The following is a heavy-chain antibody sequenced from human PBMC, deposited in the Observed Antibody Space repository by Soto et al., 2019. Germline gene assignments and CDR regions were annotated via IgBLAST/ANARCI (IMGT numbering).Heavy chain of an antibody. CDR2: IYYTGST. Sequence: VQLQESGPGLVKPSETLSLTCTVSGGSISSYYWSWIRQPPGKGLEWIGYIYYTGSTNYNPSLKSRVTLTVDTSKHLFSLKLSSVAAADTAVYYCARFKLELRGFDYCGQRTLVTVSS. J-gene: IGHJ4*02. CDR3: ARFKLELRGFDY. V-gene: IGHV4-59*01. CDR1: GGSISSYY. D-gene: IGHD1-7*01.